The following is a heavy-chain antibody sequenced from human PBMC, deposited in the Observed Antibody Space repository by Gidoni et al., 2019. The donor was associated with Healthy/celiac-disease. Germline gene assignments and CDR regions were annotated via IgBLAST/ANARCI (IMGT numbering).Heavy chain of an antibody. CDR2: ISGSGGST. J-gene: IGHJ4*02. CDR1: GFTFRSYA. Sequence: EVQLLESGGGLVQPGGSLRLSCAASGFTFRSYAMSWVRQAPGKGLEWVSAISGSGGSTYYTDSVKGRFTISRDNSKNTLYLQMNSLRAEDTAVYYCAKTYRTNLRFLEWVAGGSGYWGQGTLVTVSS. V-gene: IGHV3-23*01. D-gene: IGHD3-3*01. CDR3: AKTYRTNLRFLEWVAGGSGY.